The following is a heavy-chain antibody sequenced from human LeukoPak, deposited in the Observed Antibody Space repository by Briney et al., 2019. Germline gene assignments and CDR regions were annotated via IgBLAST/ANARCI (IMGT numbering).Heavy chain of an antibody. D-gene: IGHD3-16*01. Sequence: GGSLRLSCAASGFTFSIYAMSWVRQAPGKGLEWVSGMSGSGGSTYYADSVKGRFTISRDNSKNTLYLQMNTLRAEDTAVYYCAKDREYSYVYDALDIWGQGTLVTVSS. V-gene: IGHV3-23*01. CDR3: AKDREYSYVYDALDI. J-gene: IGHJ3*02. CDR1: GFTFSIYA. CDR2: MSGSGGST.